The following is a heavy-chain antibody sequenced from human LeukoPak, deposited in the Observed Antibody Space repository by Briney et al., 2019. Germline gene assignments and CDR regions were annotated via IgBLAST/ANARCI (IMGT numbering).Heavy chain of an antibody. J-gene: IGHJ4*02. V-gene: IGHV3-7*01. CDR2: IKEDGSEN. Sequence: QPGGSLRLSCAASGFTFSYYWMSWVRQAPGKGLEWVANIKEDGSENYSVDSVKGRFTISRDNAKNSLYLQMNSLRAEDTAVYYCAKEGVARFYDSSGYLDYWGQGTLVTVSS. D-gene: IGHD3-22*01. CDR1: GFTFSYYW. CDR3: AKEGVARFYDSSGYLDY.